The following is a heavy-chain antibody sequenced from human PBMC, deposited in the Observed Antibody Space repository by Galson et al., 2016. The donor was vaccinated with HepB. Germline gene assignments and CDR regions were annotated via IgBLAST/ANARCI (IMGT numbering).Heavy chain of an antibody. V-gene: IGHV3-7*03. J-gene: IGHJ3*02. CDR3: ARIPYGGNGPFDI. CDR2: IKEDGSDK. CDR1: GFTSKNHW. D-gene: IGHD4-23*01. Sequence: SLRLSCAASGFTSKNHWMNWVRQAPGKGLEWLANIKEDGSDKYYVASVKGRFTISRDNGKNSLYLQMISLRDEDTAVYYCARIPYGGNGPFDIWGQGTMVTVSS.